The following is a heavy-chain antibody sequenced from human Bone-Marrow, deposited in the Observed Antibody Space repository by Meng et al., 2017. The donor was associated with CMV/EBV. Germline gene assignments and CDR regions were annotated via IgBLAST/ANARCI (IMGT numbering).Heavy chain of an antibody. V-gene: IGHV3-11*01. J-gene: IGHJ6*02. Sequence: GESLKISCAASGFTFSNYYMSWIRQAPGKGLEWVSYISSSGSTIYYADSVKGRFTISRDNAKNSLYLQMNSLRTEDTAVYSCVRDRSPLGWYGVGDYFGMDVWGQGTTVTVSS. D-gene: IGHD2-8*01. CDR1: GFTFSNYY. CDR2: ISSSGSTI. CDR3: VRDRSPLGWYGVGDYFGMDV.